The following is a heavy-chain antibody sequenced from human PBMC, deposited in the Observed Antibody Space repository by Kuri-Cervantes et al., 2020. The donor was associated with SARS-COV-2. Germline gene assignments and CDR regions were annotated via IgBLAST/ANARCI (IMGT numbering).Heavy chain of an antibody. CDR2: INTNTGNP. J-gene: IGHJ6*03. CDR3: ARDHDYKDQYYYYYYMDV. D-gene: IGHD4-11*01. Sequence: ASVKVSCKASGYTFTTYAMNWVRQAPGQGLEWMGWINTNTGNPTYAQGFTGRFVFSLDTSVSTAYLQISSLKAEDTAVYYCARDHDYKDQYYYYYYMDVWGKGTTVTVSS. V-gene: IGHV7-4-1*02. CDR1: GYTFTTYA.